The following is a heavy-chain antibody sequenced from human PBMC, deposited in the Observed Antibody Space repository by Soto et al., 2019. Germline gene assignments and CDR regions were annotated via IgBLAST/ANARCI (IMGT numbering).Heavy chain of an antibody. V-gene: IGHV4-4*07. J-gene: IGHJ5*02. CDR3: ERESGENWTYEAP. CDR2: ITVNGIT. CDR1: GAYVSDFS. D-gene: IGHD1-7*01. Sequence: QVQQLESGPGLVKPWDTLSLTCTVSGAYVSDFSWSWIRQPAGKGLEWIGRITVNGITQYTPSFRSRVTMSTDTSINQYSVNLQSATAAETVLYYCERESGENWTYEAPWGQGNLVTVSS.